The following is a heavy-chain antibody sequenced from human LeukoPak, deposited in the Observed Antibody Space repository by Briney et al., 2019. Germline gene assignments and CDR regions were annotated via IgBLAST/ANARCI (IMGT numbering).Heavy chain of an antibody. V-gene: IGHV3-33*01. Sequence: AGGSLRLSCGASGFTFSYYGMHWVRQAPGKGQEWVAVIWYDGGNKYYADSVKGRFTISRDNSKNTLYLQMNSLRAEDTALYYCARDRIVGEETYYFDYWGQGTLVNVSS. D-gene: IGHD3-10*01. CDR1: GFTFSYYG. CDR3: ARDRIVGEETYYFDY. J-gene: IGHJ4*02. CDR2: IWYDGGNK.